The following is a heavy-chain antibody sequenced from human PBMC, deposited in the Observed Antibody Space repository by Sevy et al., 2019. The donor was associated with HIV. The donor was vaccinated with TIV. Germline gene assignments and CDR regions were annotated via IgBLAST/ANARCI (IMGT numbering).Heavy chain of an antibody. CDR2: IWYDGSNK. J-gene: IGHJ4*02. D-gene: IGHD3-22*01. CDR1: GFTFSGYG. V-gene: IGHV3-33*01. CDR3: ARDSVRGGYFDSSGYYLFDY. Sequence: GGSLRLSCAASGFTFSGYGMHWVRQAPGKGLEWVAMIWYDGSNKYYRDSVKGRFTLSRDNSRKTLYLQMNSLRAADTAVYYCARDSVRGGYFDSSGYYLFDYWGQRTLVTVSS.